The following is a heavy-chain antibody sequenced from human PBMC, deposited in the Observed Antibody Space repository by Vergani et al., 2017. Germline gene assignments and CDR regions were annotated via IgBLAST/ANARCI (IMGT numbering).Heavy chain of an antibody. J-gene: IGHJ4*02. CDR1: GGTFSSYA. CDR2: IIPIFGTA. Sequence: QVQLVQSGAEVKKPGSSVKVSCKASGGTFSSYAISWVRQAPGQGLEWMGGIIPIFGTANYAQKFQGRVTITADESTSPAYMELSSLRSEDTAVYYCAGGLAVVVVPAANYPFDYWGQGTLVTVSS. D-gene: IGHD2-2*01. V-gene: IGHV1-69*12. CDR3: AGGLAVVVVPAANYPFDY.